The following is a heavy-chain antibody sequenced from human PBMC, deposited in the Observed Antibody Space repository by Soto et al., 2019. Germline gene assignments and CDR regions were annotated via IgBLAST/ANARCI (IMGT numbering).Heavy chain of an antibody. D-gene: IGHD5-12*01. CDR1: GYTFIDNG. J-gene: IGHJ4*02. CDR3: ARDTLGGTLVGTIHFDY. Sequence: QIQLLQSGPEVKKPGASVKVSCKSSGYTFIDNGITWVRQAPGQGLEWLGWINVYNGHINYAQKFQGRVTMTLDTSTRTAFMVVRSLISDDSAVYCCARDTLGGTLVGTIHFDYWGQGTPVTVSS. V-gene: IGHV1-18*04. CDR2: INVYNGHI.